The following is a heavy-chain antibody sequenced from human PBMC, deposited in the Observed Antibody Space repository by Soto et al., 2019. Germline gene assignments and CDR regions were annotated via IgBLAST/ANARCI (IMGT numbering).Heavy chain of an antibody. CDR3: VRERTIFGVAPGGGVDV. D-gene: IGHD3-3*01. V-gene: IGHV4-30-2*01. CDR1: GGSISTSDYS. J-gene: IGHJ6*02. CDR2: IYHTGTT. Sequence: QLQLRESGSGLVKSSQTLSLTCAVSGGSISTSDYSWSWIRQPPGRGLEWLGSIYHTGTTHYIPSLKNRLTMSLDKSKNQFSLDLTSVTAADTALEYCVRERTIFGVAPGGGVDVWGQGTTVTVSS.